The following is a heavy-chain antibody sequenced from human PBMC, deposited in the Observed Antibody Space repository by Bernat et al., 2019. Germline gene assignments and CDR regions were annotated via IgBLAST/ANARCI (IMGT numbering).Heavy chain of an antibody. CDR1: GFTFSSYG. CDR2: IWYDGSNK. D-gene: IGHD2-2*01. V-gene: IGHV3-33*01. CDR3: ARDRDIVVVPAPSSSYYYMDV. J-gene: IGHJ6*03. Sequence: QVQLVESGGGVVQPGRSLRLSCAASGFTFSSYGMHWVRQAPGKGLEWVAVIWYDGSNKYYADSVKGRFTISRDNSKNTLYLQMNSLRAEDTAVYYCARDRDIVVVPAPSSSYYYMDVWGKGTTVTVSS.